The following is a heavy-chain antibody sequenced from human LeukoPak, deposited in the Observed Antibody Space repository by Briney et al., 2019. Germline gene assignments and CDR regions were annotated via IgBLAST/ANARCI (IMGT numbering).Heavy chain of an antibody. D-gene: IGHD3-22*01. CDR2: INHSGST. CDR1: GGSFSGYY. Sequence: PSETLSLTCAVYGGSFSGYYWSWLRQPPGKGLEWIGEINHSGSTNYNPSLKSRVTISVDTSKNQFSLKLSSVAAADTAVYYCASRLVAAELDSSGYPFDYWGQGTLVTVSS. J-gene: IGHJ4*02. CDR3: ASRLVAAELDSSGYPFDY. V-gene: IGHV4-34*01.